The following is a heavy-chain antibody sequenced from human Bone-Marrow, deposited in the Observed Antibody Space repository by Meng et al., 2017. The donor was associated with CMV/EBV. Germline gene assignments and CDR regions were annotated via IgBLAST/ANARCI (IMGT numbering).Heavy chain of an antibody. V-gene: IGHV3-23*01. J-gene: IGHJ4*01. D-gene: IGHD3-9*01. Sequence: GESLKISCAASGFTFSNYGMTWVRQAPGKGLEWVSAISGKGVGTYYADSVKGRCTISRDNSKNSLYLQMNSLRAEDTAVYYCARDNFDWLFDYWGHGPRVTVAS. CDR1: GFTFSNYG. CDR3: ARDNFDWLFDY. CDR2: ISGKGVGT.